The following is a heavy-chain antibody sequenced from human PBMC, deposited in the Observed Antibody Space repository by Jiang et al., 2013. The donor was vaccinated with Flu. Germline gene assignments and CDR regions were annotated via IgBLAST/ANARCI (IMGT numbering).Heavy chain of an antibody. V-gene: IGHV4-61*01. CDR2: IYYSGST. D-gene: IGHD4-11*01. CDR3: ARLSYSKYILGWFDP. Sequence: VLLKPSETLYPHVHCLWWLRSSGSYYWSWIRQSPGKGLEWIGYIYYSGSTNYNPSLKSRVTIXVDTSKNQFSLKLSSVTAADTAVYYCARLSYSKYILGWFDPWGQGTLVTVSS. J-gene: IGHJ5*02. CDR1: WLRSSGSYY.